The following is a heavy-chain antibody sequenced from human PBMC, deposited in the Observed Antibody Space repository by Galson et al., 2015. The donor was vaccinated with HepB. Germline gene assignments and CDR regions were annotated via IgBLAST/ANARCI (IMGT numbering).Heavy chain of an antibody. Sequence: ALRLSCAASGFTFSDYYMSWIRQAPGEGLEGVSYISSSSSYTNYADSVKGRFTISRDNAKNSLYLQMNSLRAEDTAVYYCAISEYSSSSGWGAFDIWGQGTMVTVSS. CDR2: ISSSSSYT. J-gene: IGHJ3*02. V-gene: IGHV3-11*06. D-gene: IGHD6-6*01. CDR1: GFTFSDYY. CDR3: AISEYSSSSGWGAFDI.